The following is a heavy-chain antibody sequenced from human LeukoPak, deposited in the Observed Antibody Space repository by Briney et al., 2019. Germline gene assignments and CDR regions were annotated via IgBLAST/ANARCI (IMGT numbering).Heavy chain of an antibody. CDR2: IRVSGST. J-gene: IGHJ4*02. Sequence: GGSLRLSCTTSGFTFSSYALSWVRQAPWKGLEWVSGIRVSGSTYYPDSVTGRFTISRDNSENTLYLQMSGLRAEDTAIYYCAKGTGDTAYYFDFWGQGVLVTVSS. D-gene: IGHD7-27*01. CDR1: GFTFSSYA. CDR3: AKGTGDTAYYFDF. V-gene: IGHV3-23*01.